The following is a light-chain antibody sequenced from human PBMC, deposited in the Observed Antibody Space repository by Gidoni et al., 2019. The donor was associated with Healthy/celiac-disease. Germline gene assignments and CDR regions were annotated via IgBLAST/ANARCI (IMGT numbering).Light chain of an antibody. CDR3: MQALQACS. CDR1: HSLLHSNGYNY. CDR2: LDS. J-gene: IGKJ2*04. V-gene: IGKV2-28*01. Sequence: SCRYSHSLLHSNGYNYLDWYLQKQGQYPQLLIYLDSNRASRVPDKFSGSGARTDFTLKISIVGGEDVGVYYCMQALQACSFGRGTKLEIK.